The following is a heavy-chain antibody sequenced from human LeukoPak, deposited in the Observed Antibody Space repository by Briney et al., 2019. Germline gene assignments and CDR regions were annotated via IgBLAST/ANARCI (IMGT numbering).Heavy chain of an antibody. J-gene: IGHJ4*02. CDR1: GASTSGSGYY. CDR2: IYHTGNT. D-gene: IGHD1-26*01. Sequence: SETLSLTCAVSGASTSGSGYYLGWIRQPPGTGLEWIGNIYHTGNTYYNASLQSRVTISIDMSNNQFSLRLNSVTAADTAMYYCVKSGGSGLIDYWGQGTLVTVSS. CDR3: VKSGGSGLIDY. V-gene: IGHV4-39*01.